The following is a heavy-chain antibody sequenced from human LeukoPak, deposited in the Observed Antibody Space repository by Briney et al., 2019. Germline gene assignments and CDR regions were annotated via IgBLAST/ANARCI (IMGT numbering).Heavy chain of an antibody. CDR3: AQKGGADN. V-gene: IGHV3-48*02. CDR2: ISSSSSNNI. D-gene: IGHD2-15*01. J-gene: IGHJ4*02. CDR1: GLRFRSYA. Sequence: GGSLRLSCVASGLRFRSYAMNWVRQAPGKGLEWVSYISSSSSNNIYYADSVKGRFTISRDNAKNSLYLQMNSLRDEDTAVYYCAQKGGADNWGQGTLVTVSS.